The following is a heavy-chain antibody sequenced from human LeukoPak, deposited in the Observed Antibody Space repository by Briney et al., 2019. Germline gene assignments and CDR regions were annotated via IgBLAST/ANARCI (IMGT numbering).Heavy chain of an antibody. CDR3: AKDAPWGGWYRPFDY. CDR1: GFSFSDSV. D-gene: IGHD6-19*01. Sequence: PGKSLRLSCVASGFSFSDSVIHWVRQAPGKGLEWVAVISHDVKTTYYADSAKGRFTISRDNSKNTLYLQMNSLRAEDTAVYYCAKDAPWGGWYRPFDYWGQGTLVTVSS. CDR2: ISHDVKTT. V-gene: IGHV3-30*04. J-gene: IGHJ4*02.